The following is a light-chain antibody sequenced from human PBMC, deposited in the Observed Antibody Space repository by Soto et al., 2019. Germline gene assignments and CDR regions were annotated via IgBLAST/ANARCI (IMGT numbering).Light chain of an antibody. CDR1: QSLSSW. CDR2: KAS. J-gene: IGKJ4*01. CDR3: QQYASYSLT. V-gene: IGKV1-5*03. Sequence: DIQMTQSPSTLSASVGDRVTITCRASQSLSSWLAWYQQKPGKAPKLLIYKASSLESGVPSRFGGSGSGTEFTLTINSLQPDDFATYYCQQYASYSLTFGGGTKVEIK.